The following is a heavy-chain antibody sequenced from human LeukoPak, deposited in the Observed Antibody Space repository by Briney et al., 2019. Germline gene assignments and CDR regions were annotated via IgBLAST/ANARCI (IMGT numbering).Heavy chain of an antibody. V-gene: IGHV3-30*02. Sequence: GGSLRLSCAASGFIFSDFGIHWVRQTPDKGLEWVAFIRYDESNTYYGDSVKGRFTITRDTSRNTVHLQMNSLRAEDTAVYYCARGLTYGPYINFDYWGQGTLVTVSS. CDR2: IRYDESNT. J-gene: IGHJ4*02. CDR1: GFIFSDFG. CDR3: ARGLTYGPYINFDY. D-gene: IGHD4-17*01.